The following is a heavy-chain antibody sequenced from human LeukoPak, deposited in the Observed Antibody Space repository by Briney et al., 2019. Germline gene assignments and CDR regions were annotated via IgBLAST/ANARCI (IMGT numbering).Heavy chain of an antibody. Sequence: VGSLRLSCAASGFTFSRYWMHWVRQAPGKGPVWVSRINSDGSSTSYADSVKGRFTISRDNAKNTLYLQMNSLRAEDTAFYYCAKAELGVDTFFDYWGQGTLVTVSS. CDR1: GFTFSRYW. J-gene: IGHJ4*02. D-gene: IGHD3-3*01. V-gene: IGHV3-74*01. CDR2: INSDGSST. CDR3: AKAELGVDTFFDY.